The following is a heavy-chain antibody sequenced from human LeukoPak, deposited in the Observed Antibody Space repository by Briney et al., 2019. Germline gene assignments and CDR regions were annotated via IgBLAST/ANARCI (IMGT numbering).Heavy chain of an antibody. CDR3: AKDPKYDFWSGSLDY. V-gene: IGHV3-9*01. CDR2: ISWNSGSI. J-gene: IGHJ4*02. D-gene: IGHD3-3*01. CDR1: GFTFDDYA. Sequence: GRSLRLSCAASGFTFDDYAMHWVRQAPGKGLEWVSGISWNSGSIGYADSVKGRFTISRDNAKNSLYLQMNSLRAEDTAVYYCAKDPKYDFWSGSLDYWGQGTLVTVSS.